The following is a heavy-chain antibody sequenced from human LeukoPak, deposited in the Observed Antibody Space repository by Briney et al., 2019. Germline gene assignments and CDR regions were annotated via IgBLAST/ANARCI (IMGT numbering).Heavy chain of an antibody. D-gene: IGHD5-12*01. CDR2: INGDGSST. V-gene: IGHV3-74*01. Sequence: GGSVRLSCAASGFSFSSNWMHWVRQAPGKGLVWVSRINGDGSSTSYADSVKGRFTIYRDNAKNTLYLQMNSLRAEDTAVYYCARGEYSGNDYNYWGQGTLVTVSS. CDR3: ARGEYSGNDYNY. CDR1: GFSFSSNW. J-gene: IGHJ4*02.